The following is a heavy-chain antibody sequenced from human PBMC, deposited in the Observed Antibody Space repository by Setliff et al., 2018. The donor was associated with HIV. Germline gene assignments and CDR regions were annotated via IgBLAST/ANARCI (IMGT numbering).Heavy chain of an antibody. CDR3: ANGVVVATTYFQY. J-gene: IGHJ1*01. D-gene: IGHD1-26*01. CDR1: GFTFSNYG. Sequence: GESLKISCAASGFTFSNYGLHWVRQAPGKGLEWVAFIKYDGSDKYYADSVKGRFTISRDNSKNTLYLQMNSLRPDDTAAYYGANGVVVATTYFQYWGQGTLVTVSS. V-gene: IGHV3-30*02. CDR2: IKYDGSDK.